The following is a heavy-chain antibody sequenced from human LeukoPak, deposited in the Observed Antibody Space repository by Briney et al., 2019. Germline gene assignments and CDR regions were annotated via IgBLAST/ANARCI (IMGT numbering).Heavy chain of an antibody. J-gene: IGHJ4*02. Sequence: SETLSLTCAVYGGSFSGYYWSWIRQPAGKRLEWIGRVYISGSINYNPSLKSRVTMALDTSKNQFSLKRTSVTAADTAVYYCARGVPISSAWYYFDSWGQGTLVTVSS. CDR1: GGSFSGYY. D-gene: IGHD6-19*01. V-gene: IGHV4-59*10. CDR3: ARGVPISSAWYYFDS. CDR2: VYISGSI.